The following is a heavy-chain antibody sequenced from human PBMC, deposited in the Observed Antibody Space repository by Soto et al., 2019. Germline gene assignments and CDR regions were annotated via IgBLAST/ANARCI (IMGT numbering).Heavy chain of an antibody. CDR2: IYYSGST. V-gene: IGHV4-39*01. D-gene: IGHD3-3*01. Sequence: SETLSLTCTVSGGSISSSSYYWGWIRQPPGKGLEWIGSIYYSGSTYYNPSLKSRVTISVDTSKNQFSLKLSSVTAADTAVYYCARHVGYDFWSGYLSGHYYYGMDVWGQGTTVTVS. J-gene: IGHJ6*02. CDR3: ARHVGYDFWSGYLSGHYYYGMDV. CDR1: GGSISSSSYY.